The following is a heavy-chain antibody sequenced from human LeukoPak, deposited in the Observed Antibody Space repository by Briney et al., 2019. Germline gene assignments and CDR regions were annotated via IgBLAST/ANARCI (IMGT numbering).Heavy chain of an antibody. CDR2: IKSKIDGGTT. V-gene: IGHV3-15*01. CDR1: GFTFSNAW. CDR3: TTDRGPHPR. Sequence: GGSLRLSCAASGFTFSNAWMSWVRQAPGKGLEWVGRIKSKIDGGTTDCAAPVKGRFTISRDDSKNMLYLQMNSLKTEDTAVYYCTTDRGPHPRWGQGTMVTVSS. J-gene: IGHJ3*01.